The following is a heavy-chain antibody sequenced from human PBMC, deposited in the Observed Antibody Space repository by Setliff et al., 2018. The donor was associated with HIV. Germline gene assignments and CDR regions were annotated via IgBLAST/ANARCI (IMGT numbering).Heavy chain of an antibody. D-gene: IGHD4-17*01. CDR2: IYHAGNT. CDR1: GYSISSGYY. V-gene: IGHV4-38-2*02. Sequence: SETLSLTCTVTGYSISSGYYWAWIRQPPGKGLEWIGYIYHAGNTYYNPSLKSRVTISVDASKNQISLRLNSLTAADTAVYYCARGTTLNVVPDAFDIWGQGTMVTVSS. J-gene: IGHJ3*02. CDR3: ARGTTLNVVPDAFDI.